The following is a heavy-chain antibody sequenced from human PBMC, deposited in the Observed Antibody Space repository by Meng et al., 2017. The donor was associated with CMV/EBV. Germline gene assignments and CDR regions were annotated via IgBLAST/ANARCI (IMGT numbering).Heavy chain of an antibody. Sequence: ESLKISCTVSGGAISSYYWSWIRQPPGQGLEWFGYIYYSGRTNYNPSLKSRVTISVDTSKNQFSLKLSSVTAADTAVYYCARGKRYSSSWYPSFDYWGQGTLVTVSS. J-gene: IGHJ4*02. CDR2: IYYSGRT. CDR3: ARGKRYSSSWYPSFDY. V-gene: IGHV4-59*01. D-gene: IGHD6-13*01. CDR1: GGAISSYY.